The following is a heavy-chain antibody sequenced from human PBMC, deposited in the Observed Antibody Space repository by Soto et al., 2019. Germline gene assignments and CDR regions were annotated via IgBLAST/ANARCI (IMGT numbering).Heavy chain of an antibody. Sequence: GGSLRLSCAASGFTFSSYDIHWVRQATGKGLEWVSAIGIAGDTYYQGSVKGRFTISRDNSKNTLYLQMNSLRAEDTAVYYCAKGPHNWNYAGWGQGTLVTVSS. CDR1: GFTFSSYD. CDR3: AKGPHNWNYAG. CDR2: IGIAGDT. D-gene: IGHD1-7*01. V-gene: IGHV3-13*04. J-gene: IGHJ4*02.